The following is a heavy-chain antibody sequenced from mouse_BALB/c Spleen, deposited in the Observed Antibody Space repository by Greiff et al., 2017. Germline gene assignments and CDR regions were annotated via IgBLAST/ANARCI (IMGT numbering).Heavy chain of an antibody. Sequence: EVMLVESGPSLVKPSQTLSLTCSVTGDSITSGYWNWIRKFPGNKLEYMGYISYSGSTYYNPSLKSRISITRDTSKNQYYLQLNSVTTEDKATYYCARNIYYGNYVDAMDYWGQGTSVTVSS. J-gene: IGHJ4*01. V-gene: IGHV3-8*02. CDR3: ARNIYYGNYVDAMDY. D-gene: IGHD2-1*01. CDR1: GDSITSGY. CDR2: ISYSGST.